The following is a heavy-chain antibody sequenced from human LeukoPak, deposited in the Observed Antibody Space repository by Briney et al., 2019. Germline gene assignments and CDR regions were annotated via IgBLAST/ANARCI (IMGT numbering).Heavy chain of an antibody. Sequence: GGSLRLSCAASGFTFSSYAMSWVRQAPGKGLEWVSAISGSGGSTFYADSVKGRFTISRDNSKNTLCLQMNSLRAEDTAVYYCAKDDCSSTSCFHWYYWGQGTLVTVSS. CDR2: ISGSGGST. CDR3: AKDDCSSTSCFHWYY. V-gene: IGHV3-23*01. D-gene: IGHD2-2*01. CDR1: GFTFSSYA. J-gene: IGHJ4*02.